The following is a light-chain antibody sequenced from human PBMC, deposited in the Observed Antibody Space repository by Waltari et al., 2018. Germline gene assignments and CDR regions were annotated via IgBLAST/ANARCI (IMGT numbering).Light chain of an antibody. Sequence: QSALTQPASVSGSPGQSITISCTAVNSNVDILHLVSLYQHHPGRNPNLLIYENSQRPSGISNLFAVSKSGNTGSLTISGLQPEDEADYFCCSFAGYGIYVFGSGTQVSVL. CDR3: CSFAGYGIYV. V-gene: IGLV2-23*01. CDR1: NSNVDILHL. J-gene: IGLJ1*01. CDR2: ENS.